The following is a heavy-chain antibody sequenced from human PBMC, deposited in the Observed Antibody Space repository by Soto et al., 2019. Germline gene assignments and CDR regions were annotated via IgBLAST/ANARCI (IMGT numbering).Heavy chain of an antibody. CDR3: AKKSAAFWLDP. D-gene: IGHD6-25*01. CDR2: IHSSGYT. J-gene: IGHJ5*02. Sequence: PSETLSLTCTVSGVSIRDYYWIWIRQAPGKGLDWIGYIHSSGYTNYNTSIKSRVVMSIDTSKNLFSLKLSSVTAADTAVYYCAKKSAAFWLDPWGQGTLVT. CDR1: GVSIRDYY. V-gene: IGHV4-59*01.